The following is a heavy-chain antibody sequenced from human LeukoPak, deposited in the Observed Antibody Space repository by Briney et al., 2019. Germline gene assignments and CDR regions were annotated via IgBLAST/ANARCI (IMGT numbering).Heavy chain of an antibody. CDR2: ISINNDKT. D-gene: IGHD6-13*01. V-gene: IGHV1-18*01. Sequence: ASVKVSCKASGYSFISFGINWVRQAPGQGLEWMGWISINNDKTNYAQKFQGRVTMSTDTSTNTAYMELRSLRSDDTAVYYCARDRWQQLVYLDYWGQGTLVTVSS. CDR1: GYSFISFG. J-gene: IGHJ4*02. CDR3: ARDRWQQLVYLDY.